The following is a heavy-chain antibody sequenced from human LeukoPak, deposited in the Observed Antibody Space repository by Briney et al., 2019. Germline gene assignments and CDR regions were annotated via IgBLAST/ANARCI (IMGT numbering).Heavy chain of an antibody. Sequence: GGSLRLSCAASGFIFSNYAMSWVRQAPGKGLEWVSAISGSGGSTYYADSVKGRFTISRDNSRDTLYLQMNSLRAEDTAVYYCAKGYYDYVWGSYYFDYRGQGTLVTVSS. CDR2: ISGSGGST. J-gene: IGHJ4*02. D-gene: IGHD3-16*01. CDR1: GFIFSNYA. V-gene: IGHV3-23*01. CDR3: AKGYYDYVWGSYYFDY.